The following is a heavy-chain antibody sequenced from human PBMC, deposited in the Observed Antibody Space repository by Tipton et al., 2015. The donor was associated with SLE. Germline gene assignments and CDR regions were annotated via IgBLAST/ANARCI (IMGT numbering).Heavy chain of an antibody. CDR2: IYQSGRT. D-gene: IGHD3-10*02. J-gene: IGHJ4*02. Sequence: TLSLTCTVSGYSISSGYYWGWIRHPPGKGLEWIGSIYQSGRTIYNPSLKSRVTISLDASHNHLSLRLNSLTAADTAVYYCAINFVLEGLPDYWGQGSLVTVSS. V-gene: IGHV4-38-2*02. CDR1: GYSISSGYY. CDR3: AINFVLEGLPDY.